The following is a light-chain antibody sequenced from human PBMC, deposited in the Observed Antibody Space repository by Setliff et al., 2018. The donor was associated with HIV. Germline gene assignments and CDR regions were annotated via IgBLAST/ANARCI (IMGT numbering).Light chain of an antibody. CDR2: EGS. V-gene: IGLV3-21*02. Sequence: SYELTQSPSESVAPGQTTRITCGGDKIGSKSVNWYQLKSGQAPVLVVFEGSGRPTGIPARFFGSVSHNTATLTISRVEVEDEAAYYCQVWANGNVVFGGGTKVTV. CDR3: QVWANGNVV. J-gene: IGLJ2*01. CDR1: KIGSKS.